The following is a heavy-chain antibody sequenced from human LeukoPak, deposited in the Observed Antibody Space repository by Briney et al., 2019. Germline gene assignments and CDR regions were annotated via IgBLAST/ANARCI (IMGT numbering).Heavy chain of an antibody. J-gene: IGHJ5*02. CDR3: TRGGPSFHPYGDDASWFDP. CDR2: ITPIFGTA. Sequence: GASVKVSCKASGGTFSSYAISWVRQAPGQGLEWMGGITPIFGTANYAQKFQGRVTITADESTSTAYMELSSLRSEDTAVFYCTRGGPSFHPYGDDASWFDPWGQGTLVTVSS. CDR1: GGTFSSYA. V-gene: IGHV1-69*13. D-gene: IGHD4-17*01.